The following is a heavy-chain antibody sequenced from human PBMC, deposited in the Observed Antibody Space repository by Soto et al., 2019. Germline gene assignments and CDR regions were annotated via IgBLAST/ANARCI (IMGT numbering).Heavy chain of an antibody. Sequence: ASVKVSCKASGYTFTSYDINWVRQATGQGLEWMGWMNPNSGNTGYAQKFQGRVTMTRNTSISTAYMELSSLRSEDTAVYYCAAVGGSGSYYNVPYNWFDPWGQGTLVTVSS. CDR2: MNPNSGNT. V-gene: IGHV1-8*01. D-gene: IGHD3-10*01. CDR1: GYTFTSYD. J-gene: IGHJ5*02. CDR3: AAVGGSGSYYNVPYNWFDP.